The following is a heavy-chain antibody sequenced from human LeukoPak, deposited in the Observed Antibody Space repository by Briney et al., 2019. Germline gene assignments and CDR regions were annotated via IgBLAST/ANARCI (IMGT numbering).Heavy chain of an antibody. Sequence: GASVKVSCKASGYTFTSYDINWVRQATGQELEWMGWMNPNSGNTGYAQKFQGRVTMTRNTSISTAYMELSSLRSEDTAVYYCARGYDYLYAEYFQHWGQGTLVTVSS. CDR2: MNPNSGNT. CDR1: GYTFTSYD. D-gene: IGHD4-11*01. CDR3: ARGYDYLYAEYFQH. V-gene: IGHV1-8*01. J-gene: IGHJ1*01.